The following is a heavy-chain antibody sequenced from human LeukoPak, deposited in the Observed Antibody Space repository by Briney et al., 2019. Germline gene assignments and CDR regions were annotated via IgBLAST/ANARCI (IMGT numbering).Heavy chain of an antibody. CDR1: GFTFSGFW. D-gene: IGHD1-26*01. Sequence: GGSLRLSCAVSGFTFSGFWMSWVRQAPGIGLEWVANMNPDGSEKFYLDSVKGRFTISRDNAKNSLYLQMNSLRAEDTAVYFCARGGWELRVWGQGALVTVSS. V-gene: IGHV3-7*04. CDR2: MNPDGSEK. CDR3: ARGGWELRV. J-gene: IGHJ4*02.